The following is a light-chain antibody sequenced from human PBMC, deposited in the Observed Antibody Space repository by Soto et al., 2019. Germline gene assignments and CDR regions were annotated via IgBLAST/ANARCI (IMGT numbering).Light chain of an antibody. Sequence: QSVLTQSPSASASLGASVKLTCTLSSGHSRYAIAWHQQQPEKGPRYLMKLNSDGSHSKGDGIPDRFSGSSSGAERYLTSSRLQSEDEADYYCQTWGTGTVVFGGGTKLTVL. J-gene: IGLJ2*01. CDR3: QTWGTGTVV. V-gene: IGLV4-69*01. CDR1: SGHSRYA. CDR2: LNSDGSH.